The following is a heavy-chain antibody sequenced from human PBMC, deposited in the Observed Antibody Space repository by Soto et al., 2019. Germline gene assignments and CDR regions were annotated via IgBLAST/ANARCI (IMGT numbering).Heavy chain of an antibody. CDR3: ARLGYDSSGYTPDY. CDR2: IGSSSRYT. Sequence: QVQLVESGGGLVKPGGSLRLSCAASGFTFSDYYMTWIRQAPGKGLEWLSYIGSSSRYTNYADSVKGRFTISRDNAKNSLYLQMNSLRAEDTAVYYCARLGYDSSGYTPDYWGQGTLVTVSS. V-gene: IGHV3-11*05. CDR1: GFTFSDYY. J-gene: IGHJ4*02. D-gene: IGHD3-22*01.